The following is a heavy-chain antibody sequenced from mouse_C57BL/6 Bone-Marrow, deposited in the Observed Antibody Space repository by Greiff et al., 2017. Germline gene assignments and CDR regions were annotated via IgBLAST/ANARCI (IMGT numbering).Heavy chain of an antibody. Sequence: QVQLQQPGAELVKPGASVKVSCKASGYTFTSYWMHWVKQRPGQGLEWIGRIHPSDSDTNYNQKFKGKATLSVDKSSSTAYMQLSSLTSEGSAVYYCAIGKSNYLAWFAYWGQGTLVTVSA. CDR2: IHPSDSDT. CDR1: GYTFTSYW. D-gene: IGHD2-5*01. V-gene: IGHV1-74*01. CDR3: AIGKSNYLAWFAY. J-gene: IGHJ3*01.